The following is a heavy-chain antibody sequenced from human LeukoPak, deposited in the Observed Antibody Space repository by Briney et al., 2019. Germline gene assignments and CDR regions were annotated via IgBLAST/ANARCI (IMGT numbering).Heavy chain of an antibody. CDR3: ATDNVYCSRTSCYQTFDY. CDR1: GFSFSSYW. Sequence: PGGSLRLSCAASGFSFSSYWMSWVRQAPGKGLEWVAIIKQDGSERYYVDSVKGRFTISRDNSRNSLYLQMDILRAEDTAVYYCATDNVYCSRTSCYQTFDYWGQRTLVTVPS. D-gene: IGHD2-2*01. J-gene: IGHJ4*02. CDR2: IKQDGSER. V-gene: IGHV3-7*01.